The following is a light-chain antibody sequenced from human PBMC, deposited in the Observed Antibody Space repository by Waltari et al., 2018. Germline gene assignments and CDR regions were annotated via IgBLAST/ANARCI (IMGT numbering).Light chain of an antibody. V-gene: IGKV3-11*01. Sequence: EIVLKQSPATLSLSPGERATLSCRASQRISRNLGWYQQKLGQAPRLLIYDASNRTTGIPARFSGSGSGTDFTLTISSLEPEDFAVYYCQQSSERPVTFGGGTKVEIK. CDR2: DAS. J-gene: IGKJ4*01. CDR1: QRISRN. CDR3: QQSSERPVT.